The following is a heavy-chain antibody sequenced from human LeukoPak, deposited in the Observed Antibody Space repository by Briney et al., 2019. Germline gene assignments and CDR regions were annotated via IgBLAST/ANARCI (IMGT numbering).Heavy chain of an antibody. CDR1: GGSISSGGYS. V-gene: IGHV4-30-2*01. CDR3: VCVGVGAMIRH. J-gene: IGHJ4*02. CDR2: IYHSGST. Sequence: SETLSLTCAVSGGSISSGGYSWSWIRQPPGKGLEWIGYIYHSGSTYYNPSLKSRVTISVDRSKNQFSLKLSSVTAADTAVYYSVCVGVGAMIRHWGRGTLVTVSS. D-gene: IGHD3-22*01.